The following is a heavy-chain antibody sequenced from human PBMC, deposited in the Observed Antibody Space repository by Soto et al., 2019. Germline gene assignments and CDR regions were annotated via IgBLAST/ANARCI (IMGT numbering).Heavy chain of an antibody. J-gene: IGHJ6*02. Sequence: GGSLRLSCAASGFTFSSYGMHWVRQAPGKGLEWVAVISYDGSNKYYADSVKGRFTISRDNSKNTLYLQMNSLRAEDTAVYYCAKVMYYYGSGSSLDVMDVWGQGTTVTVS. CDR2: ISYDGSNK. V-gene: IGHV3-30*18. CDR1: GFTFSSYG. D-gene: IGHD3-10*01. CDR3: AKVMYYYGSGSSLDVMDV.